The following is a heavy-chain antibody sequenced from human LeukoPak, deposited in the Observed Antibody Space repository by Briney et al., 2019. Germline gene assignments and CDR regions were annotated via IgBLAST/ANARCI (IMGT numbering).Heavy chain of an antibody. J-gene: IGHJ4*02. CDR3: ARAEPDIVVVPAATNY. CDR2: INPNSGGT. V-gene: IGHV1-2*02. Sequence: ASVKVSCRASGYTFSDYYMHWVRQAPEQGLEWMGWINPNSGGTNYAQKFQGRVTMTRDTSISTAYMELSRLRSDDTAVYYCARAEPDIVVVPAATNYWGQGTLVTVSS. CDR1: GYTFSDYY. D-gene: IGHD2-2*01.